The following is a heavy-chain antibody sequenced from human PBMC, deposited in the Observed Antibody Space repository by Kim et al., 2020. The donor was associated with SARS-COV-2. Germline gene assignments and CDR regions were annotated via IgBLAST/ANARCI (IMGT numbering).Heavy chain of an antibody. Sequence: SETLSLTCTVSGGSISSYYWSWIRQPPGKGLEWIGYIYYSGSTNYNPSLKSRVTISVDTSKNQFSLKLSSVTAADTAVYYCARRGHYYVGRVIAEYYFDYWGQGTLVTVSS. CDR3: ARRGHYYVGRVIAEYYFDY. CDR2: IYYSGST. J-gene: IGHJ4*02. V-gene: IGHV4-59*01. D-gene: IGHD1-26*01. CDR1: GGSISSYY.